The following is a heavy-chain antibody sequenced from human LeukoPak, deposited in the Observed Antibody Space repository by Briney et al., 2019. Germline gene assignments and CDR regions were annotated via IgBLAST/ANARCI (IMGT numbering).Heavy chain of an antibody. V-gene: IGHV4-34*01. CDR2: INHSGST. Sequence: SETLSLTCAVYGGSFSGYYWSWIRQPPGKGLEWIGEINHSGSTNYNPSLKSRVTISVDTSKNQFSLKLSSVTAADTAMYYCARGTLYSGWSYYLDFWGQGSQVTASS. D-gene: IGHD6-19*01. J-gene: IGHJ4*02. CDR1: GGSFSGYY. CDR3: ARGTLYSGWSYYLDF.